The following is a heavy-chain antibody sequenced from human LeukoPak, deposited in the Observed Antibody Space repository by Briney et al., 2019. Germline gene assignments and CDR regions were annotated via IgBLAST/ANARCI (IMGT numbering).Heavy chain of an antibody. CDR1: KLTFSSYW. V-gene: IGHV3-7*03. CDR3: ATYRQVLLPFES. Sequence: AGGSLRLSCAASKLTFSSYWMSWVRQAPGKGLEWVANIKQDGSEEYYVDSVKGRFTISRDNAKNSLYLQMNSLRAEDTAIYYCATYRQVLLPFESWGQGTLVTVSS. J-gene: IGHJ4*02. D-gene: IGHD2-8*02. CDR2: IKQDGSEE.